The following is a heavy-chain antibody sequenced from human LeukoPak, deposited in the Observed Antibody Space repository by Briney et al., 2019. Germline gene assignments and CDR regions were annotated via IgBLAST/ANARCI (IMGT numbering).Heavy chain of an antibody. J-gene: IGHJ4*02. CDR1: GFTFSSYA. CDR3: AKSEQWLIVAFDY. CDR2: ISGSGGST. Sequence: PGGSLRHSCAASGFTFSSYAMSWVRQAPGKGLEWVSAISGSGGSTYYADSVKGRFTISRDNSKNTLYLQMDSLRAEDTAVYYCAKSEQWLIVAFDYWGQGTLVTVSS. D-gene: IGHD6-19*01. V-gene: IGHV3-23*01.